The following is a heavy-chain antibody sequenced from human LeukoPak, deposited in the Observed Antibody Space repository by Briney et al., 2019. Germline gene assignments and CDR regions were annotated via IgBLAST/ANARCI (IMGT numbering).Heavy chain of an antibody. Sequence: SETLSLTCTVSGGSISSTDYFWTWIRQPPGKGLKWIAYVSYGGRAHYCPSLSGRLTISLDTSKNQFSLKLTSVTVADTAVYYCARARELGAFDFWGQGTLITVSS. D-gene: IGHD1-7*01. V-gene: IGHV4-30-4*01. J-gene: IGHJ3*01. CDR2: VSYGGRA. CDR3: ARARELGAFDF. CDR1: GGSISSTDYF.